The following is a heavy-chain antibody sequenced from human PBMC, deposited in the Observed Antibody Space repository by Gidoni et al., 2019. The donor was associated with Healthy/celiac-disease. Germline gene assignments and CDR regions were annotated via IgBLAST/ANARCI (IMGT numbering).Heavy chain of an antibody. D-gene: IGHD2-2*01. V-gene: IGHV3-21*01. CDR1: GFTFSSYS. Sequence: EVQLVESGGGLVKPGGSLRLSCAASGFTFSSYSMNWVRQAPGKGLEWVSSISSSSSYIYYADSVKGRFTISRDNAKNSLYLQMNSLRAEDTAVYYCARDQYCSSTSCYDNYYYYGMDVWGQGTTVTVSS. J-gene: IGHJ6*02. CDR3: ARDQYCSSTSCYDNYYYYGMDV. CDR2: ISSSSSYI.